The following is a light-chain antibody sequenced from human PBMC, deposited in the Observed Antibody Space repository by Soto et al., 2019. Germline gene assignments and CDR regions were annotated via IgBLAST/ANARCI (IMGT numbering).Light chain of an antibody. CDR3: QQRSDWPPIT. J-gene: IGKJ5*01. V-gene: IGKV3-11*01. CDR1: QGVRSN. CDR2: DAS. Sequence: EIVMTQSPATLSVSPGERATLSCRASQGVRSNFAWYQHKPGQAPRLLIYDASYRATGVPLRFSGSGSGTDFTLTIRSLESGDSATYYCQQRSDWPPITFGQGTRLEIK.